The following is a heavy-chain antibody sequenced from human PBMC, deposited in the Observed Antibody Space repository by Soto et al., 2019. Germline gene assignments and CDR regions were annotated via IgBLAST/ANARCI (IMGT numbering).Heavy chain of an antibody. J-gene: IGHJ4*02. V-gene: IGHV1-2*02. CDR1: GYTFTGYY. D-gene: IGHD5-18*01. CDR2: INPNSGGT. Sequence: ASVKVSCKASGYTFTGYYMHWVRQAPGQGLEWMGWINPNSGGTNYAQKFQGRVTMTRDTSISTAYMELSRLRSDDTAVSYCARGRGDTAMVGYWGQGTLVTVYS. CDR3: ARGRGDTAMVGY.